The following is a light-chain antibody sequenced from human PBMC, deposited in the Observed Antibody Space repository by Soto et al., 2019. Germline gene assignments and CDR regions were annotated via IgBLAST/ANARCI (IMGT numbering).Light chain of an antibody. CDR1: QSISNW. CDR2: DAS. J-gene: IGKJ4*01. Sequence: DIQMTQSPSTLPASVGDRVTITCRASQSISNWLAWYQQKPGTAPKLLIYDASNLEAGVPSRFRGSGSGTDFTFTIRRLQPEDIATYYCKQFNNYPLTFGGGTKVDIK. V-gene: IGKV1-5*01. CDR3: KQFNNYPLT.